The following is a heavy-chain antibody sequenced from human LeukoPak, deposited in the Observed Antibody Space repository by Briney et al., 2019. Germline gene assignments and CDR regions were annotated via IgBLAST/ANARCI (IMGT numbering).Heavy chain of an antibody. V-gene: IGHV1-69*13. D-gene: IGHD3-10*01. Sequence: GASVKVSCKASGGTFSSYAISWVRQAPGQGLEWMGGIIPIFGTANYAQKFQGRATITADESTSTAYMELSSLRSEDTAVYYCARLSRSGSYSYYFDYWGQGTLVTVSS. CDR3: ARLSRSGSYSYYFDY. J-gene: IGHJ4*02. CDR1: GGTFSSYA. CDR2: IIPIFGTA.